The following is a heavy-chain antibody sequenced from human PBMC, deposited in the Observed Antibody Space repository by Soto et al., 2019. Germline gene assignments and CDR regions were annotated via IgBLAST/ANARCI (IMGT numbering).Heavy chain of an antibody. Sequence: ASETLSITCNISVDSIGIFYWSWIRQSAEKGLEWIGRVYSTGGTAYNPALKGRVTISLDRSNNHVSLEMNSVTAADTAVYFCARDLSGTGLDIWGRGTRVTVSS. CDR2: VYSTGGT. CDR1: VDSIGIFY. J-gene: IGHJ6*01. V-gene: IGHV4-4*07. D-gene: IGHD1-26*01. CDR3: ARDLSGTGLDI.